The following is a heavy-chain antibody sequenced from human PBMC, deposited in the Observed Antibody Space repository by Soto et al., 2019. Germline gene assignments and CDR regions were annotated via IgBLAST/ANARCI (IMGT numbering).Heavy chain of an antibody. CDR3: ARDSVLRYFDWPTGWFDP. J-gene: IGHJ5*02. CDR2: IWYDGSNK. Sequence: GGSLRLSCAASGFTFSSYGMHWVRQAPGKGLEWVAVIWYDGSNKYYADSVKGRFTISRDNSKNTLYLQMNSLRAEDTAVYYCARDSVLRYFDWPTGWFDPWGQGTLVTVSS. D-gene: IGHD3-9*01. CDR1: GFTFSSYG. V-gene: IGHV3-33*01.